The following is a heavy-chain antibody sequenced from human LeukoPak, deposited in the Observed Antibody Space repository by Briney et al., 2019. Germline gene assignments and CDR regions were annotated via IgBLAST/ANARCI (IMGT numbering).Heavy chain of an antibody. CDR1: GGSFSGYY. D-gene: IGHD2-2*01. V-gene: IGHV4-34*01. Sequence: SETLSLACAVYGGSFSGYYWSWIRQPPGKGLEWIGEINHSGSTNYNPSLKSRVTISVDTSKNQFSLKLSSVTAADTAVYYCARALPKLGYCSSTSCYAVYFDYWGQGTLVTVSS. CDR2: INHSGST. J-gene: IGHJ4*02. CDR3: ARALPKLGYCSSTSCYAVYFDY.